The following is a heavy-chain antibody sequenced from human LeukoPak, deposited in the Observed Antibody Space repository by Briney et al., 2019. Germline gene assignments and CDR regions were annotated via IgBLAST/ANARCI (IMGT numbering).Heavy chain of an antibody. CDR3: ARGYYSNYVSDY. CDR1: GGSISSSSYY. V-gene: IGHV4-61*02. D-gene: IGHD4-11*01. CDR2: IYTSGST. J-gene: IGHJ4*02. Sequence: SETLSLTCTVSGGSISSSSYYWSWIRQPAGKGLEWIGRIYTSGSTNYNPSLKSRVTISVDTSKNQLSLKLSSVTAADTAVYYCARGYYSNYVSDYWGQGTLVTVSS.